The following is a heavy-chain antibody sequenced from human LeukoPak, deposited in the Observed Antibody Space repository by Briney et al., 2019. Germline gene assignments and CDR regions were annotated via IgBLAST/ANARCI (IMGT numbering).Heavy chain of an antibody. V-gene: IGHV1-18*01. D-gene: IGHD2-8*01. Sequence: EASVKVSCKASGYAFTSYGISWVRQAPGQGLGWMGWINAYNGNTNYAQKLQGRVTMTTDTSTSTAYMELRNLRSDDTAVYYCARDRAIVLMVYAILAFDYWGQGTLVTVSS. CDR2: INAYNGNT. CDR3: ARDRAIVLMVYAILAFDY. CDR1: GYAFTSYG. J-gene: IGHJ4*02.